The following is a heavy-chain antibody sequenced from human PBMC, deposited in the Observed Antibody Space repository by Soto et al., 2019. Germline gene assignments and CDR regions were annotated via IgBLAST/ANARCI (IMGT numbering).Heavy chain of an antibody. CDR3: ARDGDPYSSSSWFDP. D-gene: IGHD6-13*01. J-gene: IGHJ5*02. Sequence: GGSLRLSCAASGFIFSNYGMHWVRQAPGKGLEWVAVISYDGNEKHYADSVKGRFTISRDNSKDTLSLQMNSLRAEDTAVYYCARDGDPYSSSSWFDPWGQGTLVTVSS. CDR1: GFIFSNYG. CDR2: ISYDGNEK. V-gene: IGHV3-30*03.